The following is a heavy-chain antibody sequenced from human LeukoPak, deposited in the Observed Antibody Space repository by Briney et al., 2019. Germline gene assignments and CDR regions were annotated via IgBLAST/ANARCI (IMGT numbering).Heavy chain of an antibody. CDR3: AKDVDSGTFDY. CDR1: GFTFSSYG. CDR2: ISYDGSNK. J-gene: IGHJ4*02. D-gene: IGHD1-26*01. Sequence: GGSLRLSCAASGFTFSSYGMHWVRQAPGKGLEWVAVISYDGSNKYYADSVKGRFTISRDNSKNTLYLQMNSLRAEDTAVYYCAKDVDSGTFDYWGQGTLVTVSS. V-gene: IGHV3-30*18.